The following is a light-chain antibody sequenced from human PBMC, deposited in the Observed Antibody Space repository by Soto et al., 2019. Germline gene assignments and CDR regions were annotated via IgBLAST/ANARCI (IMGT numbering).Light chain of an antibody. Sequence: DIQMTQSPSSLSASVGDRVTITCRASQSISSYLNWYQQKPGKAPKLLIYAASSLQSGVPSRFSGSRSGTDFTPTLSSLQPEDFATYYCQQSYCTPLTFGGGTKVEIK. CDR1: QSISSY. V-gene: IGKV1-39*01. CDR2: AAS. CDR3: QQSYCTPLT. J-gene: IGKJ4*01.